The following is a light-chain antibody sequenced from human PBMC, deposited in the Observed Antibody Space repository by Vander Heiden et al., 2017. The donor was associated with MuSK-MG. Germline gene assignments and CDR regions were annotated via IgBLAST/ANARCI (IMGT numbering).Light chain of an antibody. V-gene: IGKV1-16*01. J-gene: IGKJ4*01. Sequence: DVQMTQSPSSLSASVGDTVTITCRASLGISNSLAWFQQKPGQAPRSLISATSNLQVGVPSRFSGSGSGTDFTLTISSLQPEDSATYYCRHYKHYPFTFGGGTKVEIK. CDR2: ATS. CDR3: RHYKHYPFT. CDR1: LGISNS.